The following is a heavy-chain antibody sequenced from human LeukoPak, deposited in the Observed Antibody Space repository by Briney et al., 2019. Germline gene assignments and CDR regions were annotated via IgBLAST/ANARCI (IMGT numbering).Heavy chain of an antibody. V-gene: IGHV3-74*01. CDR3: AKGGRFGESDYYGMDV. Sequence: SGGSLRLSCAASGFTFSSYWMRWVRQAPGKGLVWVSRINSDGSSTSYADSVKGRFTISRDNAENTLYLQMNSLRAEDTAVYYCAKGGRFGESDYYGMDVWGQGTTVTVSS. J-gene: IGHJ6*02. CDR2: INSDGSST. CDR1: GFTFSSYW. D-gene: IGHD3-10*01.